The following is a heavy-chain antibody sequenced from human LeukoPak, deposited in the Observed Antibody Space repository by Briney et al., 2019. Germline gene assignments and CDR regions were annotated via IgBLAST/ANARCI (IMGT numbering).Heavy chain of an antibody. CDR1: GFTFSSYS. CDR2: ISSSSSYI. V-gene: IGHV3-21*01. CDR3: ARDVGVGAKYYFDY. Sequence: GGSLRLPCAASGFTFSSYSMNWVRQAPGKGLEWVSSISSSSSYIYYADSVKGRFTISRDNAKNSLYLQMNSLRAEDTAVYYCARDVGVGAKYYFDYWGQGTLVTVSS. D-gene: IGHD1-26*01. J-gene: IGHJ4*02.